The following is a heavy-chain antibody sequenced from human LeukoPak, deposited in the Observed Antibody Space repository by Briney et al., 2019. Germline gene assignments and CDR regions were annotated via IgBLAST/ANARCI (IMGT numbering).Heavy chain of an antibody. CDR2: ISYDGSNK. CDR1: GFTFSSYA. Sequence: PGRSLRLSCAASGFTFSSYAMHWVRQAPGKGLEWVAVISYDGSNKYCADSVKGRFTISRDNSKNTLYLQMNSLRAEDTAVYYCAKDFDYWGQGTLVTVSS. V-gene: IGHV3-30*04. J-gene: IGHJ4*02. CDR3: AKDFDY.